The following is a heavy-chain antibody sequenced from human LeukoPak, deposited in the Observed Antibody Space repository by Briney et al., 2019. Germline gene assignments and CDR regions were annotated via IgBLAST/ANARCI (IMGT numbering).Heavy chain of an antibody. CDR2: IYYSGST. CDR3: ARDASYNYDSSGYTL. J-gene: IGHJ4*02. Sequence: PSETLSLTCTVSGGSISSSSYYWGWIRQPPGKGLEWIGSIYYSGSTYYNPSLKSRVTISVDTSKNQFSLKLSSVTAADTAVYYCARDASYNYDSSGYTLWGQGTLVTVSS. V-gene: IGHV4-39*07. CDR1: GGSISSSSYY. D-gene: IGHD3-22*01.